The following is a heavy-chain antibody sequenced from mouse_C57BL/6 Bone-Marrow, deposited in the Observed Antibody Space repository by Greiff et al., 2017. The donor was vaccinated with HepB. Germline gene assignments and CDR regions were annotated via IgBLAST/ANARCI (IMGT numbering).Heavy chain of an antibody. CDR1: GYTFTSYG. D-gene: IGHD3-2*02. CDR2: IYPRSGNT. J-gene: IGHJ3*01. V-gene: IGHV1-81*01. CDR3: ARLAQATPFAY. Sequence: QVQLQQSGAELARPGASVKLSCKASGYTFTSYGISWVKQRNGQGLEWIGEIYPRSGNTYYNEKFKGKATLTADKSSSTAYMELRSLTSEDSAVYFCARLAQATPFAYWGQGTLVTVSA.